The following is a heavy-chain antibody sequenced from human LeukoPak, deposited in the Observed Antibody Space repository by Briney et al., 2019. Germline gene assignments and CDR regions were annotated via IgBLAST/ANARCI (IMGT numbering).Heavy chain of an antibody. CDR2: IYYSGST. CDR1: GGSISSGDYY. J-gene: IGHJ6*02. Sequence: SETLSLTCTVSGGSISSGDYYWSWIRQPPGKGLEWIGYIYYSGSTYYSPSLKSRVTISVDTSKNQFSLKLSSVTAVDTAVYYCARRGRYYYGMDVWGQGTTVTVSS. CDR3: ARRGRYYYGMDV. V-gene: IGHV4-30-4*01.